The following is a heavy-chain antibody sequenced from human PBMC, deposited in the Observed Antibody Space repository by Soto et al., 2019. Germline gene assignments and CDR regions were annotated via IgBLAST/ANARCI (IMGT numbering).Heavy chain of an antibody. J-gene: IGHJ6*02. CDR2: INPSGGST. D-gene: IGHD6-13*01. CDR3: ARHWPQPVIAAAGDSYGMDV. Sequence: APVKVSCKSSGYTFTSYYMHWVRQAPGQGLEWMGIINPSGGSTSYAQKFQGRVTMTRDTSTSTVYMELSSLRSEDTAVYYCARHWPQPVIAAAGDSYGMDVWGQRTTVTVSS. CDR1: GYTFTSYY. V-gene: IGHV1-46*01.